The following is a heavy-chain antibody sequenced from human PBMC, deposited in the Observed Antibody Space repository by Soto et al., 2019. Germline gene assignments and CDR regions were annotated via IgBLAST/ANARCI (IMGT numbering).Heavy chain of an antibody. J-gene: IGHJ4*02. CDR3: ARELERQYYFDY. CDR1: GFTFSSYG. V-gene: IGHV3-33*01. D-gene: IGHD1-1*01. CDR2: IWYDGSNK. Sequence: PGGSLRLSCAASGFTFSSYGMHWVRQAPGKGLEWVAVIWYDGSNKYYADSVKGRFTISRDNSKNTLYLQMNSLRAEDTAVYYCARELERQYYFDYWGQGTLVTVSS.